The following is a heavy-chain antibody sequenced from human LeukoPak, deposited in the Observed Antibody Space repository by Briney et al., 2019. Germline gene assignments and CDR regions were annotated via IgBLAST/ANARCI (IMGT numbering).Heavy chain of an antibody. CDR2: ISGSGTTT. V-gene: IGHV3-23*01. CDR1: GFTFSTYA. J-gene: IGHJ4*02. Sequence: GGSLRLSCAASGFTFSTYAMSWVRQAPGKGLEWVSVISGSGTTTYYADSVKGRFTISRDNSKNTLYLQPNSLRAEDTAVYYCAKIDFDYWGQGTLVTVSS. CDR3: AKIDFDY.